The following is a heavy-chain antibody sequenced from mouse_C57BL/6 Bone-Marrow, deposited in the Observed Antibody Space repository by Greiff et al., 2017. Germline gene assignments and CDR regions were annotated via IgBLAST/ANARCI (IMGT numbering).Heavy chain of an antibody. Sequence: VQLQQPGAELVKPGASVKLSCKASGYTFTSYWMHWVKQRPGQGLEWIGMIHPNSGSTNYNEKFKSKATLTVDKSSSTAYMQLSSLTSEDSAVXYCAIRALYYSIFASGGQGTLVTVSA. CDR3: AIRALYYSIFAS. CDR1: GYTFTSYW. V-gene: IGHV1-64*01. J-gene: IGHJ3*01. D-gene: IGHD2-5*01. CDR2: IHPNSGST.